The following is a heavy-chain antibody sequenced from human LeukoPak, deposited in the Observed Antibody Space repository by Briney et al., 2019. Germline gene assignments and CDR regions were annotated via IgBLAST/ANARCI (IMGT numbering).Heavy chain of an antibody. CDR2: IYHSGST. Sequence: PSETLSLTCTVSGYSISSGYYWGWIRQPPGKGLEWIGSIYHSGSTYYNPSLKSRVTISVDTSKNQFSLKLSSVTAADTAVYYCARVSGYCSGGSCQGAFDIWGQGTMVTVSS. CDR3: ARVSGYCSGGSCQGAFDI. V-gene: IGHV4-38-2*02. D-gene: IGHD2-15*01. J-gene: IGHJ3*02. CDR1: GYSISSGYY.